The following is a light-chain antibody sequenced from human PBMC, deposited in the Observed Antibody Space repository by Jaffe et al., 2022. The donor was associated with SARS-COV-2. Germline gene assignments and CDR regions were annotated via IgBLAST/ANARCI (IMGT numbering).Light chain of an antibody. Sequence: DIVMTQSPDSLAVSLGERATVNCKSSQSVLDSSSNNNYLAWYQQKPGQPPKLLIYWASTRESGVPDRFSGSGSGTDFTLTISSLQAEDVAVYYCQQYYSTPITFGQGTRLEIK. CDR2: WAS. V-gene: IGKV4-1*01. CDR1: QSVLDSSSNNNY. J-gene: IGKJ5*01. CDR3: QQYYSTPIT.